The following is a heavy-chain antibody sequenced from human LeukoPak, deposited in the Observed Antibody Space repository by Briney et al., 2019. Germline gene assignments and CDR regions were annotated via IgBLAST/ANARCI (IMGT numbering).Heavy chain of an antibody. CDR2: ISYDGSNK. Sequence: GGSLGLSCAASGFTFSSYGMHWVRQAPGKGLEWVAVISYDGSNKYYADSVKGRFTISRDNSKNTLYLQMNSLRAEDTAVYYCAKDHYDSSGYYSVLEYYFDYWGQGTLVTVSS. D-gene: IGHD3-22*01. CDR1: GFTFSSYG. V-gene: IGHV3-30*18. CDR3: AKDHYDSSGYYSVLEYYFDY. J-gene: IGHJ4*02.